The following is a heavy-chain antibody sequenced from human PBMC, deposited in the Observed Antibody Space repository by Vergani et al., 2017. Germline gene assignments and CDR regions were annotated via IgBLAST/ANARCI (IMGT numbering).Heavy chain of an antibody. J-gene: IGHJ4*02. CDR2: IWYDGSNK. CDR3: AKAQGSSGWYYFDY. Sequence: VQLVESGGGVVQPGRSLRLSCAASGFTLSSYGMHWVRQAPGKGLEWVAVIWYDGSNKYYADSVKGRFTISRDNSKNTLYLQMNSLRAEDTAVYYCAKAQGSSGWYYFDYWGQGTLVTVSS. D-gene: IGHD6-19*01. CDR1: GFTLSSYG. V-gene: IGHV3-33*06.